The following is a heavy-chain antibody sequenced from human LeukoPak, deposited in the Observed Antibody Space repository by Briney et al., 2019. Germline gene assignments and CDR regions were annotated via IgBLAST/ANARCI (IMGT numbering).Heavy chain of an antibody. CDR2: ISSSGSTI. Sequence: GGSLRLSCAASGFTFSDYYMSWIRQAPGKGLEWVSYISSSGSTIYYADSVKGRFTISRDNSKNTLYLQMNSLRAEDTAVYYCAKDICSGGSCYSEYFDYWGQGTLVTVSS. J-gene: IGHJ4*02. CDR1: GFTFSDYY. V-gene: IGHV3-11*01. D-gene: IGHD2-15*01. CDR3: AKDICSGGSCYSEYFDY.